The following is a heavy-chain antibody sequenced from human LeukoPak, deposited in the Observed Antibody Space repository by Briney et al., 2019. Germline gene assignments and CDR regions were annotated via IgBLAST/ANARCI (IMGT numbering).Heavy chain of an antibody. CDR2: TSNTGST. CDR3: ARDWSLNY. Sequence: SETLSLTCTVSGGSIIGYYWSWIRQPPGKGLEWIGYTSNTGSTNYNPSLKSRVIISVDTSKSQVSLKLSSVTAADTAVYYCARDWSLNYWGQGTLVTVSS. D-gene: IGHD3-3*01. J-gene: IGHJ4*02. V-gene: IGHV4-59*12. CDR1: GGSIIGYY.